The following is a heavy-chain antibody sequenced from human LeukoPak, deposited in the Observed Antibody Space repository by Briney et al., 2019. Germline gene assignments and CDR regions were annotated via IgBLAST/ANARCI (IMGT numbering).Heavy chain of an antibody. CDR2: IYYSGST. Sequence: SETLSLTCSVSGDSISGYFWSWIRQPPGKGLGWIGFIYYSGSTNYSPSLKSRVTISVDTSKNQFSLKLSSVTAADTAVYYCAREAYCGGDCYSGFDYWGQGTLVTVSS. CDR3: AREAYCGGDCYSGFDY. D-gene: IGHD2-21*02. V-gene: IGHV4-59*01. CDR1: GDSISGYF. J-gene: IGHJ4*02.